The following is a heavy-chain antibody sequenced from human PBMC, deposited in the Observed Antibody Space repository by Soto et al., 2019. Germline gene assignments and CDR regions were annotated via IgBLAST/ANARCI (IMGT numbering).Heavy chain of an antibody. J-gene: IGHJ4*02. D-gene: IGHD2-21*02. CDR2: IIPIFGTA. V-gene: IGHV1-69*01. CDR1: GGTFSSYA. CDR3: ARTGPYCGGDCYPFDY. Sequence: QVQLVQSGAEVKKPGSSVKVSCKASGGTFSSYAISWVRQAPGQGLEWMGGIIPIFGTANYAQKFQGRVTITADESTSTAYMELNSLRSEDKAVYYCARTGPYCGGDCYPFDYWGEVTVVTDSS.